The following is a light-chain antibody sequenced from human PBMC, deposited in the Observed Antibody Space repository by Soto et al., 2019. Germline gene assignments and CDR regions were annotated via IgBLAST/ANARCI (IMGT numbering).Light chain of an antibody. J-gene: IGKJ4*02. CDR1: QNVRTN. CDR3: QQYSDWPLS. Sequence: EIVMTQSPATLSVSPGDRATLSCRASQNVRTNLAWYHQKPGQAPRLLISDASTRATGIPARFSGSGSGTEFTLASTGLQSEDFAVYYCQQYSDWPLSFGGGNKVEIK. V-gene: IGKV3-15*01. CDR2: DAS.